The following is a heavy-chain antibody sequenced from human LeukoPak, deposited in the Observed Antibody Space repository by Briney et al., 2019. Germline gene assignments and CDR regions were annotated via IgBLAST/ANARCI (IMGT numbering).Heavy chain of an antibody. CDR1: GFTFSIYG. Sequence: GGSLRLSCAASGFTFSIYGMHWVRQAPGKGLEWVAFIWFDGSNKYYADSVKGRFTISRDNSKNTLYLQMNSLRAEDTAVYYCARDSSGWYYFDCWGQGTLVTVSS. CDR2: IWFDGSNK. D-gene: IGHD6-19*01. J-gene: IGHJ4*02. V-gene: IGHV3-30*02. CDR3: ARDSSGWYYFDC.